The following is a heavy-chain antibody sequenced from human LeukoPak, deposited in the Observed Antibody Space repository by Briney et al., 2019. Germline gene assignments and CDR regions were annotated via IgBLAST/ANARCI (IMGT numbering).Heavy chain of an antibody. D-gene: IGHD6-19*01. CDR2: IRYDGSNK. J-gene: IGHJ4*02. CDR3: AKAGSSGWYLYFDY. V-gene: IGHV3-30*02. CDR1: GFTFSSYG. Sequence: GGSLRLSCAASGFTFSSYGMHWVRQARGKGLEWVAFIRYDGSNKYYADSVKGRFTISRDNSKKTVYLHMNSLRTEDTAVYYCAKAGSSGWYLYFDYWGQGTLVTVSS.